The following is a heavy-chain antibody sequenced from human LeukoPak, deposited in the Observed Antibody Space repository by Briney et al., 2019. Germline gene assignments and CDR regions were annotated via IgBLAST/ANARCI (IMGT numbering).Heavy chain of an antibody. CDR1: GGSISSYY. J-gene: IGHJ4*02. CDR3: ARARAVAGPYYFDY. V-gene: IGHV4-4*07. Sequence: SETLSLTCTVSGGSISSYYWSWIRQPAGKGLEWIGRIYTSGSTNYNPSLKSRVTMSVDTSKNQFSLMLSSVTAADTAVYYCARARAVAGPYYFDYWGQGTLVTVSS. CDR2: IYTSGST. D-gene: IGHD6-19*01.